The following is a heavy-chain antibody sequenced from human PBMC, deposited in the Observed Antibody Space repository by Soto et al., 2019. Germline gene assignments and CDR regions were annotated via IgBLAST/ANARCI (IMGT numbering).Heavy chain of an antibody. D-gene: IGHD3-16*01. Sequence: QVQLVESGGGVVQPGRSLRLSCAASGFTFSSYGMHWVRQAPGKGLEWVAVIWYDGSNKYYADSVKGRFTISRDNSKNTLYLQMNSLRAEDTAVYYCARAHYDYIWGSYCPMMGDYWGQGTLVTVSS. CDR3: ARAHYDYIWGSYCPMMGDY. CDR1: GFTFSSYG. J-gene: IGHJ4*02. V-gene: IGHV3-33*01. CDR2: IWYDGSNK.